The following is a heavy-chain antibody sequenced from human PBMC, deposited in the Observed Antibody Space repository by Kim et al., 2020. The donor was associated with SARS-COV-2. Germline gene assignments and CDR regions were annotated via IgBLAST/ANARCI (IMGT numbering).Heavy chain of an antibody. CDR2: INPYNGHT. V-gene: IGHV1-18*01. J-gene: IGHJ4*02. CDR1: NYTFTSYS. Sequence: ASVKVSCKASNYTFTSYSITWVRQATGQGLEWMGWINPYNGHTYYAQKFQGRVTMTTDISTSAASMELRSLRFDDTAIFYCARVHEDGWTPNYFDFWGQG. CDR3: ARVHEDGWTPNYFDF. D-gene: IGHD2-2*03.